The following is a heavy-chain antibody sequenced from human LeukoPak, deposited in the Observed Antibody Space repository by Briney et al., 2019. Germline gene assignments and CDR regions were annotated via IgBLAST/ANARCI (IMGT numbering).Heavy chain of an antibody. J-gene: IGHJ4*02. V-gene: IGHV3-7*03. CDR3: ARGYMTADY. CDR1: GFTFNNYW. CDR2: IKQDGSDK. Sequence: GGSLRLSCVASGFTFNNYWMSWVRQAPGNGLEWVASIKQDGSDKYYVDSVRGRFTISRDNAKNSLYLQMSSLRAGDTAVYYCARGYMTADYWGQGSLVTVSS. D-gene: IGHD2-2*02.